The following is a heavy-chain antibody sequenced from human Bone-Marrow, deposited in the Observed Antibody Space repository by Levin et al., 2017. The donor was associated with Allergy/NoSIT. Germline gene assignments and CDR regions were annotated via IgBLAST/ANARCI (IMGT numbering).Heavy chain of an antibody. J-gene: IGHJ4*02. CDR2: IYVGGSQI. V-gene: IGHV5-51*01. Sequence: GESLKISCQASGYTFTSFWIAWVRQMPGKGLEWMGIIYVGGSQIKYSPSFQGRVTISVDKSINTAYLQWSSLHASDTAMYYCTGQGAFTALTGYWGQGTLVTVSS. CDR1: GYTFTSFW. CDR3: TGQGAFTALTGY. D-gene: IGHD3-9*01.